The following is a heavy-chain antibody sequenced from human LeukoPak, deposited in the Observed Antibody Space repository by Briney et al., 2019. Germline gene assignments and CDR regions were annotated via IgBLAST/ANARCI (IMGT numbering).Heavy chain of an antibody. J-gene: IGHJ4*02. D-gene: IGHD1-14*01. Sequence: ASVKVSCKASGYTFTDYYIIWVRQAPGRGLEWMGIINPSGGNTKYAQKFQGRVSMTRDTSTGTVYMEMSSLRSEDTAVYFCARALGASECWGQGTLVTVSS. CDR2: INPSGGNT. CDR3: ARALGASEC. V-gene: IGHV1-46*01. CDR1: GYTFTDYY.